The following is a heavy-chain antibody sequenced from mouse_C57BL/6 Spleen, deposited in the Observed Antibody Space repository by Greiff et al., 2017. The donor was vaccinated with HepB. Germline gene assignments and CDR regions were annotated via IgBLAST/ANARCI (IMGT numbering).Heavy chain of an antibody. CDR3: ARDRGYYADY. CDR1: GFTFSSYA. CDR2: ISDGGSYT. Sequence: EVKLMESGGGLVKPGGSLKLSCAASGFTFSSYAMSWVRQTPEKRLEWVATISDGGSYTYYPDNVKGRFTISRDNAKNNLYLQMSHLKSEDTAMYYCARDRGYYADYWGQGTTLTVSS. V-gene: IGHV5-4*01. D-gene: IGHD2-3*01. J-gene: IGHJ2*01.